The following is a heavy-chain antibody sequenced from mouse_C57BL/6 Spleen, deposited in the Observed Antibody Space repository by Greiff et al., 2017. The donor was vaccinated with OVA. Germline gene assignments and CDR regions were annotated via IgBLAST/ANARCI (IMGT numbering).Heavy chain of an antibody. CDR1: GYTFTDYY. D-gene: IGHD2-4*01. CDR3: ARFGDYDFDY. V-gene: IGHV1-26*01. Sequence: VQLQQSGPELVKPGASVKISCKASGYTFTDYYMNWVKQSHGKSLEWIGDINPNNGGTSYNQKFKGKVTLTVDKSSSTAYMELRSLTSEDSAVYYCARFGDYDFDYWGQGTTLTVSS. CDR2: INPNNGGT. J-gene: IGHJ2*01.